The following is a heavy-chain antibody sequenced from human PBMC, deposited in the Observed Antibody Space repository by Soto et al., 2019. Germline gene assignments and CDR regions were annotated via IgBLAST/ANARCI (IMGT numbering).Heavy chain of an antibody. CDR1: GGSISSYY. CDR3: ASGSGLTYYFDY. CDR2: IYYGGST. D-gene: IGHD6-19*01. V-gene: IGHV4-59*08. Sequence: QVQLQESGPGLVKPSETLSLTCTVSGGSISSYYWSWIRQPPGKGLEWIGYIYYGGSTNYNPALKSRVTISVDTSKNQFSLKLSSVTAADTAVYDCASGSGLTYYFDYWGQGTLVTVSS. J-gene: IGHJ4*02.